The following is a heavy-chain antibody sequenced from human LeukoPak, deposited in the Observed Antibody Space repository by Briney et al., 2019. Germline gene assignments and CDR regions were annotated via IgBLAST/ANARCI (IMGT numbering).Heavy chain of an antibody. CDR2: LSRHGGST. Sequence: GGSLRLSCSASGLNLGRYAMHWVRQAPGKGLEYVSALSRHGGSTYSADSVKGRFTLSRDNSKNTLYLQMSSLRAEDPAGYYCVKGGYSSGWRTRVGRDVWGKGTTVTVSS. D-gene: IGHD6-19*01. J-gene: IGHJ6*04. CDR3: VKGGYSSGWRTRVGRDV. V-gene: IGHV3-64D*06. CDR1: GLNLGRYA.